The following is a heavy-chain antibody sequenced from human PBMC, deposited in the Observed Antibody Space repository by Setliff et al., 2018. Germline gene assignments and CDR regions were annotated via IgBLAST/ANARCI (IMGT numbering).Heavy chain of an antibody. CDR3: ARIRGGAALGGYYYYYGMDV. V-gene: IGHV2-26*01. CDR2: IFSNDEK. J-gene: IGHJ6*02. CDR1: GGSISSSNW. Sequence: ETLSLTCAVSGGSISSSNWWSWVRQPPGKALEWLAHIFSNDEKSYSTSLKSRLTISKDTSKSQVVLTMTNMDPVDTATYYCARIRGGAALGGYYYYYGMDVWGQGTTVTV. D-gene: IGHD3-16*01.